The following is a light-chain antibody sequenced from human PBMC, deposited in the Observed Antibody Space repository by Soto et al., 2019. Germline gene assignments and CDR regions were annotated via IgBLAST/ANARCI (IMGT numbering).Light chain of an antibody. CDR3: QQYGISPT. Sequence: EIVLTQSPGTLSLSPGERATLSCRSSQSVSNSYLAWDQQKPGQAPRLLIYDVSSRATGIPDRFSGSGSGTDFTLTISRLESEDFAVYYCQQYGISPTFGQGTKVEIK. V-gene: IGKV3-20*01. CDR2: DVS. J-gene: IGKJ1*01. CDR1: QSVSNSY.